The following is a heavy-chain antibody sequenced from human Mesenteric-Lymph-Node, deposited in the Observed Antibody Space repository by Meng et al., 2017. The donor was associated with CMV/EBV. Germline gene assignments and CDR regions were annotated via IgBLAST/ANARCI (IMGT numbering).Heavy chain of an antibody. J-gene: IGHJ4*02. V-gene: IGHV3-21*01. D-gene: IGHD3-3*01. CDR3: ASAIVLRFLEWLPDY. CDR1: GFTFSSYE. Sequence: GESLKISCAASGFTFSSYEMNWVRQAPGKGLEWVSSISSSSSYIYYADSVKGRFTISRDNAKNSLYLQMNSLRAEDTAVYYCASAIVLRFLEWLPDYWGQGTLVTVSS. CDR2: ISSSSSYI.